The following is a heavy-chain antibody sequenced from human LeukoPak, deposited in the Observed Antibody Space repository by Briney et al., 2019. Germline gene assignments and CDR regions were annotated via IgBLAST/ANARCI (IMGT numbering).Heavy chain of an antibody. J-gene: IGHJ6*02. V-gene: IGHV1-69*04. D-gene: IGHD3-10*01. Sequence: ASVMVSCKASGGTFSSYAISWVRQAPGQVLEWMGRIIPILGIANYAQKFQGRVTITADKSTSTAYMELSSLRSEDTAVYYCARDRRFGELLNYGMDVWGQGTTVTVSS. CDR1: GGTFSSYA. CDR3: ARDRRFGELLNYGMDV. CDR2: IIPILGIA.